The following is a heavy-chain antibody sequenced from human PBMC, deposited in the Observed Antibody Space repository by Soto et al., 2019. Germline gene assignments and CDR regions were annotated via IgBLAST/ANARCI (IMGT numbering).Heavy chain of an antibody. CDR3: VRNFARIVGATAGALDI. CDR2: ISATGFYL. J-gene: IGHJ3*02. Sequence: EVQLVESGGGLVKPGGSLRLSCVASGFSFNSYAMNWVRQAPGKGPEWVSTISATGFYLYYADSVKGRFTISRDNAKDSFDQQMNSLRDEETAGHNSVRNFARIVGATAGALDICGQRTMVTDSS. V-gene: IGHV3-21*01. D-gene: IGHD1-26*01. CDR1: GFSFNSYA.